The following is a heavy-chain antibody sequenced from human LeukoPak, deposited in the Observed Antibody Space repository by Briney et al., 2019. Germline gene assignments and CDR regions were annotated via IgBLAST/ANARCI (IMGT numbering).Heavy chain of an antibody. Sequence: PSETLSLTCTVSGGSISSYYWSWIRQPAGKGLEWNGRIFTGGSTNYNPSLKSRVTMSVDTSKNQFSLNLRSVTAADTAVYYCARDFAPPMDVWGQGTTVTVSS. CDR1: GGSISSYY. V-gene: IGHV4-4*07. CDR2: IFTGGST. CDR3: ARDFAPPMDV. J-gene: IGHJ6*02.